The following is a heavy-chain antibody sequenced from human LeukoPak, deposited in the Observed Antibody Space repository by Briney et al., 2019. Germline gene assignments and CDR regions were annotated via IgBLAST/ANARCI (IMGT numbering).Heavy chain of an antibody. CDR3: ATKSSSQTRYYFDY. V-gene: IGHV1-2*02. J-gene: IGHJ4*02. CDR1: GYTFTGYY. CDR2: INPNSGGT. D-gene: IGHD6-13*01. Sequence: ASVKVSCKASGYTFTGYYMHWVRQAPGQGLEWMGWINPNSGGTNYAQKFQGRVTMTRDTSISTAYMELSRLRSEDTAVYYCATKSSSQTRYYFDYWGQGTLVTVSS.